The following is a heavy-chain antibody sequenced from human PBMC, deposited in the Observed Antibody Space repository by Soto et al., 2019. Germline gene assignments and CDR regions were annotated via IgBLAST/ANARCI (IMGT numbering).Heavy chain of an antibody. J-gene: IGHJ4*02. D-gene: IGHD3-10*02. CDR1: GFIFSNNG. V-gene: IGHV3-30*02. CDR2: MSYDGSDT. CDR3: TIVRVADSALDH. Sequence: AGGSLRLSCVGSGFIFSNNGMHWVRQTPGKGLEWVAFMSYDGSDTFYADSVKGRFTISRDNPKNTLFLHMSNLRAEDTAMYYCTIVRVADSALDHWGQGTLVTVSS.